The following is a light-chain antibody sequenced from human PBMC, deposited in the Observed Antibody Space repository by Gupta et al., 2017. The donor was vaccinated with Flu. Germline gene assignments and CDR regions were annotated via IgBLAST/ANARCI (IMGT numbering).Light chain of an antibody. Sequence: SVTISCTGSSSNIGAGYDVHWYQQLPGTAPKLLIYGNSNRPSGVPDRFSGSKSGTSASLAITGLQAEDEANYYCQSYASSLSGWVFGGGTKLTVL. CDR1: SSNIGAGYD. CDR3: QSYASSLSGWV. CDR2: GNS. V-gene: IGLV1-40*01. J-gene: IGLJ3*02.